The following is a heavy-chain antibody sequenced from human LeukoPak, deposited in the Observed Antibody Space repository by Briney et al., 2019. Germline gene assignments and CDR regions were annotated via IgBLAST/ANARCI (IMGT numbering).Heavy chain of an antibody. Sequence: SQTLSLTCAISGDSVSSNSATWNWIRQSPSRGLEWLGRTYYRSKRYNDYAVSVKSRITINPDTSRNQFSLHLNSVTPEDTAVYYCARAYSSSSGWWFDPWGQGTLVTVSS. J-gene: IGHJ5*02. CDR1: GDSVSSNSAT. CDR2: TYYRSKRYN. D-gene: IGHD6-6*01. CDR3: ARAYSSSSGWWFDP. V-gene: IGHV6-1*01.